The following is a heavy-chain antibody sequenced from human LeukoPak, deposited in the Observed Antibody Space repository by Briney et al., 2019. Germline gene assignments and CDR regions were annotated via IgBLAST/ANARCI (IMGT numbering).Heavy chain of an antibody. V-gene: IGHV4-4*02. J-gene: IGHJ6*02. CDR2: IYHSGST. D-gene: IGHD6-13*01. CDR1: GGSISSSNW. Sequence: SETLSLTCAVSGGSISSSNWWSWVRQPPGKGLEWIGEIYHSGSTNYNPSLKSRVTISVDTSKNQFSLKLSSVTAADTAVYYCASLYSSSWYFYYGMDVWGQGTTVTVSS. CDR3: ASLYSSSWYFYYGMDV.